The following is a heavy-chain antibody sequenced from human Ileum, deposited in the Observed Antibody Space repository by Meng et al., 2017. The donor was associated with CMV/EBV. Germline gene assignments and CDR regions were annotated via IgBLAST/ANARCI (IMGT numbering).Heavy chain of an antibody. Sequence: CAISGDSVSSNTAALNWIRQSPSRGLEWLGRTYFRSKWYNDYAVSVKSRISVNPDTSKNQFSLQLNSVTPEDTAVYYCARIAVAEVPIWGQGTLVTVSS. CDR1: GDSVSSNTAA. J-gene: IGHJ4*02. CDR3: ARIAVAEVPI. V-gene: IGHV6-1*01. CDR2: TYFRSKWYN. D-gene: IGHD6-19*01.